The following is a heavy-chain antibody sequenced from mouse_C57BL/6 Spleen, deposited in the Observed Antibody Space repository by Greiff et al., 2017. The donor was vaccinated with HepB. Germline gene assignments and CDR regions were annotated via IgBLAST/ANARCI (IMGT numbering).Heavy chain of an antibody. CDR2: INPSNGGT. V-gene: IGHV1-53*01. J-gene: IGHJ4*01. CDR1: GYTFTSYW. Sequence: QVQLQQPGTELVKPGASVKLSCKASGYTFTSYWMHWVKQRPGQGLEWIGNINPSNGGTNYNEKFKSKATLTVDKSSSTAYMQLSSLTSEDSAVYDCARARVYYYAMDYWGQGTSVTVSS. CDR3: ARARVYYYAMDY.